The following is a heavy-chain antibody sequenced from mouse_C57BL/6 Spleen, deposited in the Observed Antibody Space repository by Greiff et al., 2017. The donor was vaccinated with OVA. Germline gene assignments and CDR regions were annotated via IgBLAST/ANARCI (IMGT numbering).Heavy chain of an antibody. V-gene: IGHV1-72*01. CDR1: GYTFTSYW. CDR2: IGPNGGGT. D-gene: IGHD1-1*01. Sequence: QVQLQQPGAELVKPGASVKLSCKASGYTFTSYWMHWVKQRPGRGLEWIGSIGPNGGGTSYPETFKCTSTLSLDKADSTAYMQLSSLTSEDSAVYYCARGGRNWYFDVWGTGTTVTVSS. J-gene: IGHJ1*03. CDR3: ARGGRNWYFDV.